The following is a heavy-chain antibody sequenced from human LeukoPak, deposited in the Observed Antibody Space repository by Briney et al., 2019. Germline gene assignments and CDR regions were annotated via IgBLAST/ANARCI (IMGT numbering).Heavy chain of an antibody. J-gene: IGHJ6*02. CDR2: IIPILGIA. CDR3: ARVWVDYGSGSYYRRDYYYGMDV. V-gene: IGHV1-69*04. Sequence: ASVKVSCKASGYTFTSYGISWVRQAPGQGLEWMGRIIPILGIANYAQKFQGRVTITADKSTSTAYMELSSLRSEDTAVYYCARVWVDYGSGSYYRRDYYYGMDVWGQGTTVTVSS. D-gene: IGHD3-10*01. CDR1: GYTFTSYG.